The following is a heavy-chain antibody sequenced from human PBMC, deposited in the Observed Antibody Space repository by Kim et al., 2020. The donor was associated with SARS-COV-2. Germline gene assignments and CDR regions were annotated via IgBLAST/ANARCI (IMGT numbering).Heavy chain of an antibody. D-gene: IGHD3-9*01. J-gene: IGHJ4*02. Sequence: SETLSLTCSISGASITTYYWSWIRQPPGKGLEWIGYLFSGGSTDYNPSLQSRVTMSMDSSRDQVQFFLNLTSVTAADTAVYYCARQNMLTGMVGLWGQGTLVTVSS. CDR3: ARQNMLTGMVGL. V-gene: IGHV4-59*08. CDR2: LFSGGST. CDR1: GASITTYY.